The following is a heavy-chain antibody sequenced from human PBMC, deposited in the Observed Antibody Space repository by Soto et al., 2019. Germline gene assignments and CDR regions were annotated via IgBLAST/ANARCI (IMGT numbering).Heavy chain of an antibody. CDR3: ARAWGSYDFWGGYDPIENWFDP. CDR2: INPNSGGT. V-gene: IGHV1-2*04. D-gene: IGHD3-3*01. Sequence: QVQLVQSGAEVKKPGASVKVSCKASGYTFTGYYMHWVRQAPGQGLEWMGWINPNSGGTNYAQKFQGWVTMTRDTSFSTAYMELSRLRSDDTAVYYCARAWGSYDFWGGYDPIENWFDPWGQGTLVTVSS. CDR1: GYTFTGYY. J-gene: IGHJ5*02.